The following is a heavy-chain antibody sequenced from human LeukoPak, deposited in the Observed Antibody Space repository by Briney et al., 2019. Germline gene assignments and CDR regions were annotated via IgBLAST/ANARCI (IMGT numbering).Heavy chain of an antibody. CDR2: ISYDGSNK. D-gene: IGHD5-12*01. CDR3: ARAFDIVATDWFDP. V-gene: IGHV3-30*03. CDR1: GFTFSSYG. Sequence: PGGSLRLSCAASGFTFSSYGMHWVRQAPGKGLEWVAVISYDGSNKYYADSVKGRFTISRDNSKNTLYLQMNSLRAEDTAVYYCARAFDIVATDWFDPWGQGTLVTVSS. J-gene: IGHJ5*02.